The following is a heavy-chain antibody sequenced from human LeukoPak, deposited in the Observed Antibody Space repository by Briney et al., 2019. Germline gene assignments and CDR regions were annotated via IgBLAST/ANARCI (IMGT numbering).Heavy chain of an antibody. CDR3: AKRGAEVGATVAPGDY. Sequence: PGGSLRLSCAASGFTFSSFWMRWVRQAPGKGLELVANIKQDGSEKYYVDSVKGRFTISSDNSKNTLYLQMNSLRAEDTAVYYCAKRGAEVGATVAPGDYWGQGTLVTVSS. V-gene: IGHV3-7*03. CDR1: GFTFSSFW. J-gene: IGHJ4*02. D-gene: IGHD1-26*01. CDR2: IKQDGSEK.